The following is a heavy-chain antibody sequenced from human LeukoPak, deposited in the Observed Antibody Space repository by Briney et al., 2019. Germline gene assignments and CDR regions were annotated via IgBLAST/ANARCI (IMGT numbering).Heavy chain of an antibody. CDR2: IYPGDSDT. J-gene: IGHJ6*02. CDR1: GYSFTSYW. Sequence: GESLKISCKGSGYSFTSYWIGWVRQMPGKGLEWMGIIYPGDSDTKYSPSFQGQVTISADKSISTAYLQWSSLKASDTAMYYCASTGALLSGSYKNYYGMDVWGQGTTVTVSS. D-gene: IGHD1-26*01. CDR3: ASTGALLSGSYKNYYGMDV. V-gene: IGHV5-51*01.